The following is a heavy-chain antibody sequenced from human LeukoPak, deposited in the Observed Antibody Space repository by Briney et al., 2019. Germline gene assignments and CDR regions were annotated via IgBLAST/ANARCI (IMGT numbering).Heavy chain of an antibody. CDR2: ISPSGNT. Sequence: PSETLSLTCTVSGGSISSYYWSWIRQPAGKGLEWIGRISPSGNTNYNPSLKSRVTMSLDTSKNQFSLRLSSATAADTGVYHCARVTDLRYNYFDPWGQGTLVTVSS. D-gene: IGHD5/OR15-5a*01. J-gene: IGHJ5*02. CDR3: ARVTDLRYNYFDP. CDR1: GGSISSYY. V-gene: IGHV4-4*07.